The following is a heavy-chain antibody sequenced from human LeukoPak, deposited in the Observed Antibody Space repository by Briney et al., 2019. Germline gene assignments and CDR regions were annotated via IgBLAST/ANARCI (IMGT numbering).Heavy chain of an antibody. CDR2: ISGSGGST. CDR3: AKDLKQWLLLYYFGY. V-gene: IGHV3-23*01. Sequence: PGGSLRLSCAASGFTFSSYAMSWVRQAPGKGLEWVSAISGSGGSTYYADSVKGRFTISRDNSKNTLYLQMNSLRAEDTAVYYCAKDLKQWLLLYYFGYWGQGTLVTVSS. J-gene: IGHJ4*02. D-gene: IGHD6-19*01. CDR1: GFTFSSYA.